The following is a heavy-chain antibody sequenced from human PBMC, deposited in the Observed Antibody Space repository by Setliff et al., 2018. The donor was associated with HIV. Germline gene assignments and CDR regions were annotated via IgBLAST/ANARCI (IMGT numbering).Heavy chain of an antibody. D-gene: IGHD3-22*01. V-gene: IGHV1-3*01. CDR2: INAGKGNT. CDR3: ARDKYYHDTSGPPLDY. CDR1: GGIFSSYA. J-gene: IGHJ4*02. Sequence: ASVKVSCKASGGIFSSYAISWVRQAPGQRLEWMGWINAGKGNTKYSQKFQGRVTITRDTSASTAYLDLSSLRSEDTAVYYCARDKYYHDTSGPPLDYWGQGTLVTVSS.